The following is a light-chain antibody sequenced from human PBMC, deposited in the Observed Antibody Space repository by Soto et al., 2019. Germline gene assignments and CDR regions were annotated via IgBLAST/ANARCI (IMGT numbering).Light chain of an antibody. CDR3: QSYDSSLSGYV. CDR2: ENN. CDR1: SSNIGAGYE. J-gene: IGLJ1*01. V-gene: IGLV1-40*01. Sequence: QSVLTQPPSVSEAPGQRVTISCTGSSSNIGAGYEAHWYQQVPGTAPKLLIYENNNRPSGVPDRFSGSKSGTSASLASTGLQDEDGAEYYCQSYDSSLSGYVFGTGTKVTVL.